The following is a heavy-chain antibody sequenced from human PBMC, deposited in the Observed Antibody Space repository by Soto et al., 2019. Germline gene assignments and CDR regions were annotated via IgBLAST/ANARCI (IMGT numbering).Heavy chain of an antibody. CDR2: IHHRGST. D-gene: IGHD6-19*01. Sequence: QVQLQESGPGLVKPSGTLSLTCAVSGDSITNNNWWTWVRPPPGKGLEWVGEIHHRGSTNYAPSLRGRVAISLGQSTNQFSLMLTSVTDADTAVYYCARENGHMGISVAALAYWGQGILVSVSS. V-gene: IGHV4-4*02. CDR1: GDSITNNNW. CDR3: ARENGHMGISVAALAY. J-gene: IGHJ4*02.